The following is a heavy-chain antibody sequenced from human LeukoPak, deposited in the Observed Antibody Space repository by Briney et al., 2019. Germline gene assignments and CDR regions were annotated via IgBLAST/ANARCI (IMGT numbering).Heavy chain of an antibody. Sequence: SETLSLTCTVSGGSVSSGSYYWSWIRQPPGKGLEWIGYIYYSGSTNYNPSLKSRVTISVDTSKNQFSLKLSSVTAADTAVYYCARDAAGIGGYYFDYWGQGTLVTVSS. J-gene: IGHJ4*02. D-gene: IGHD2-15*01. CDR1: GGSVSSGSYY. V-gene: IGHV4-61*01. CDR2: IYYSGST. CDR3: ARDAAGIGGYYFDY.